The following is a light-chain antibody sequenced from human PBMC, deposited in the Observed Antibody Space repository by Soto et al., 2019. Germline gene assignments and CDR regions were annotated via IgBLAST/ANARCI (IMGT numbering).Light chain of an antibody. CDR3: CSFAGGDKFYV. Sequence: QSVLTQPPSASGSPGQSVTISCTGTSSDFGGYDYVSWYQQHPGKAPKLIIYEVNKRPSGVPDRLSASKSGNTASLTVSGLQAGDEADYYCCSFAGGDKFYVFGTGTKVTVL. J-gene: IGLJ1*01. CDR2: EVN. CDR1: SSDFGGYDY. V-gene: IGLV2-8*01.